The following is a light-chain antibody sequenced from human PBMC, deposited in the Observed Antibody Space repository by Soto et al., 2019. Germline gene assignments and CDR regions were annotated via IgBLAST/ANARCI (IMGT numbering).Light chain of an antibody. CDR2: DAS. Sequence: EIVLTQSPATLSLSPGERATLSCRASQTVSNYLAWYQQKPGQAPRLLIYDASNRATGVPARFSGRGSGTDFTLTISSLEPEAFEVYYCQQRNNWPGTFGQGTKVDIK. J-gene: IGKJ1*01. CDR1: QTVSNY. V-gene: IGKV3-11*01. CDR3: QQRNNWPGT.